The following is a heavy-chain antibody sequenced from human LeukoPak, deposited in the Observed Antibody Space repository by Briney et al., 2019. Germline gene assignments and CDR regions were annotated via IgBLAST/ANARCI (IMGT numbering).Heavy chain of an antibody. CDR3: ARGNLVQIFDY. CDR2: IKQDGSEK. CDR1: GFTFSSYW. V-gene: IGHV3-7*01. Sequence: GSLRLSCAASGFTFSSYWMRWVRQAPGKGLEWVANIKQDGSEKYYVDSVKGRFTISRDNAKNSLYLQMNSLRAEDTAVYYCARGNLVQIFDYWGQGTLVTVSS. J-gene: IGHJ4*02. D-gene: IGHD1-14*01.